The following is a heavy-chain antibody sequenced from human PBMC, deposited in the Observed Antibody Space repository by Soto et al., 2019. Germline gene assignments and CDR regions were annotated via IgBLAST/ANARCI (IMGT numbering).Heavy chain of an antibody. V-gene: IGHV1-69*01. J-gene: IGHJ6*02. D-gene: IGHD3-9*01. CDR2: IIPIFGTA. Sequence: QVQLVQSGAEVKKPGSSVKVSCKASGGTFSSYAISWVRQAPGQGLEWMGGIIPIFGTANYAQKFQGRVTITADESTSTAYMELSSLRSEDTAVYYCARAHYDILTGINGYYYYYGMDVWGQGTTVTVSS. CDR1: GGTFSSYA. CDR3: ARAHYDILTGINGYYYYYGMDV.